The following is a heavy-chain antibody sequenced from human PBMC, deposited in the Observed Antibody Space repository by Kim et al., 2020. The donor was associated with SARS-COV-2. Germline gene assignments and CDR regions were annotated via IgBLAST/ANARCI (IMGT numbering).Heavy chain of an antibody. J-gene: IGHJ3*02. CDR3: ASSIATAGKYDTFDI. D-gene: IGHD6-13*01. Sequence: DSVKGRFTISRDNAKHTLFLQMNSLRPDDTAVYYCASSIATAGKYDTFDIWGQGTMVTVSS. V-gene: IGHV3-74*01.